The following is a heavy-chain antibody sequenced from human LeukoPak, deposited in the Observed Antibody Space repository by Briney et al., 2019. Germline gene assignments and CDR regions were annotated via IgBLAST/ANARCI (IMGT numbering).Heavy chain of an antibody. J-gene: IGHJ4*02. Sequence: GGSLRLACAASGFTFSSYSMNWVRQAPGKGLEWVSSISSSSSYIYYADSVKGRFTISRDNAKNSLYLQMNSLRAEDTAVSYCASEAAPGYWGQGTLVTVSS. CDR3: ASEAAPGY. V-gene: IGHV3-21*01. CDR2: ISSSSSYI. CDR1: GFTFSSYS. D-gene: IGHD6-6*01.